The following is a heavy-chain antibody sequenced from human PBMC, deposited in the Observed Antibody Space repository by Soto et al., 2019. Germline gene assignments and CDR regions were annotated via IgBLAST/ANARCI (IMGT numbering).Heavy chain of an antibody. CDR2: IYYSGST. CDR3: ARDRYHYYDSSGYYTLFDY. J-gene: IGHJ4*02. D-gene: IGHD3-22*01. CDR1: GGSISSGGYY. Sequence: SETLSLTCTVSGGSISSGGYYWSWIRRHPGKGLQWIGYIYYSGSTYYNPSLKGRVTISVDTSKNQFSLKLSSVTAADTAVYYCARDRYHYYDSSGYYTLFDYWGQGTLVTVSS. V-gene: IGHV4-31*03.